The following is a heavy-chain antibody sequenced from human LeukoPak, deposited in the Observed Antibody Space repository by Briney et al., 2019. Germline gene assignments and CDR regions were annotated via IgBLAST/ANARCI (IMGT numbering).Heavy chain of an antibody. V-gene: IGHV4-39*01. CDR3: ARQRSGWVFEN. J-gene: IGHJ4*02. Sequence: SETLSLTCTVSGGSISSTIYYWAWLRQPPGKGLEWIGSIYYSGNTYYNPSLQSRATMSVDTSKNQFSLRPTSVIAADTTVYYCARQRSGWVFENWGQGTLVTVSS. CDR1: GGSISSTIYY. CDR2: IYYSGNT. D-gene: IGHD6-19*01.